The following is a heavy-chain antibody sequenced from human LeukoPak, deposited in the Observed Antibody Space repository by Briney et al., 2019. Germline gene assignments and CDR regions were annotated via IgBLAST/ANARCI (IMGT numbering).Heavy chain of an antibody. J-gene: IGHJ5*02. V-gene: IGHV4-59*01. CDR1: GGSFSGYY. CDR3: ARREWDHGWFDP. D-gene: IGHD1-26*01. Sequence: SETLSLTCAVYGGSFSGYYWSWIRQPPGKGLEWIGYIYYSGSTNYNPPLKSRVTISVDTSKNQISLKLSSVTAADTAVYYCARREWDHGWFDPWGQGTLVTVSS. CDR2: IYYSGST.